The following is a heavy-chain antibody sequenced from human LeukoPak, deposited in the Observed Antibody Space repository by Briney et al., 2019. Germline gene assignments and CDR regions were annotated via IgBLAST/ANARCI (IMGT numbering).Heavy chain of an antibody. CDR2: ISWDGGST. Sequence: GGSLRLSCAASGFTFSSYSMHWVRQAPGKGLEWVSLISWDGGSTYYADSVKGRFTISRDNSKNSLYLQMNSLRAEDTALYYCAKESGDYGSGSYYRWGNYFDYWGQGTLVTVSS. J-gene: IGHJ4*02. CDR1: GFTFSSYS. V-gene: IGHV3-43D*03. D-gene: IGHD3-10*01. CDR3: AKESGDYGSGSYYRWGNYFDY.